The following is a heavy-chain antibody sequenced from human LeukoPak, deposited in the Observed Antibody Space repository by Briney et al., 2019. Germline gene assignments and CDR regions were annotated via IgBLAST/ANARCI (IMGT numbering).Heavy chain of an antibody. V-gene: IGHV3-30-3*01. J-gene: IGHJ4*02. CDR3: ARAMSTLGGVRNYFDS. D-gene: IGHD3-16*01. CDR1: GFTFSSYA. CDR2: ISYDGSNK. Sequence: GRSLRLSCAASGFTFSSYAMHWVRQAPGKGLEWVAVISYDGSNKYYADSVKGRFTISRDNSKNTLYLQMNSLRAEDTAVYYCARAMSTLGGVRNYFDSWGQGTLVTVSS.